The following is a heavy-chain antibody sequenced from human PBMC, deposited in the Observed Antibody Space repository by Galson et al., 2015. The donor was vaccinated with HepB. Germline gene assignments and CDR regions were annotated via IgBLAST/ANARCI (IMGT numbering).Heavy chain of an antibody. V-gene: IGHV3-11*06. D-gene: IGHD3-22*01. CDR2: ISSSSSYT. CDR3: ARPDSSGYYWGY. CDR1: GFTFSDYY. J-gene: IGHJ4*02. Sequence: SLRLSCAASGFTFSDYYMSWIRQAPGKGLEWVSYISSSSSYTNYADSVKGRFTISRDNAKNSLYLQMNSLRAEDTAVYYCARPDSSGYYWGYWGQGTLVTVSS.